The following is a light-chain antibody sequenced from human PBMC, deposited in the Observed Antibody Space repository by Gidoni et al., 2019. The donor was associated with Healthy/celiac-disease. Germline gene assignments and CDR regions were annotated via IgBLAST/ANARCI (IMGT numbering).Light chain of an antibody. CDR3: QQYNNWPPWT. Sequence: EIVMTQSPATLSVSPGERATISCRSSQSVSSNLAWYQQKPGQAPRLLIYRASTRATGIPARFSGSGSGTEFTLTISSLQYEDFAVYYCQQYNNWPPWTFGQGTKVEIK. V-gene: IGKV3-15*01. J-gene: IGKJ1*01. CDR2: RAS. CDR1: QSVSSN.